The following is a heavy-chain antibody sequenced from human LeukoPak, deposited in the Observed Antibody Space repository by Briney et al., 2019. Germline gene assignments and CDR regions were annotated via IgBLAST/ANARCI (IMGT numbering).Heavy chain of an antibody. J-gene: IGHJ6*02. CDR2: ISGSGGST. CDR3: AKDKGSGWYSYYYYYYGMDV. Sequence: GWSLRLSCAASGFTFSSYAMSWVRQAPGKGLEWVSAISGSGGSTYYADSVKGRFTISRDNSKNTLYLQMNSLRAEDTAVYYCAKDKGSGWYSYYYYYYGMDVWGQGTTVTVSS. D-gene: IGHD6-19*01. V-gene: IGHV3-23*01. CDR1: GFTFSSYA.